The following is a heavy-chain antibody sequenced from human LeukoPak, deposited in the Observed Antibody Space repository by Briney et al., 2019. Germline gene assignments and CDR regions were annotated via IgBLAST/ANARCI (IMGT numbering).Heavy chain of an antibody. Sequence: SETLSLTCAVYGGSFSGYYWSWIRQPPGKGLEWIGEINHSGSTNYNPSLKSRVTISVDTSKNQFSLKLSSVTAADTAVYYCARSYLGGWYYFDYWGQGTLVTVSS. J-gene: IGHJ4*02. CDR1: GGSFSGYY. V-gene: IGHV4-34*01. CDR2: INHSGST. D-gene: IGHD6-19*01. CDR3: ARSYLGGWYYFDY.